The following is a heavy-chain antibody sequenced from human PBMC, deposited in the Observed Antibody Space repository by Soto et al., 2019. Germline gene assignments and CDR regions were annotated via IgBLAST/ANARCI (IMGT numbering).Heavy chain of an antibody. Sequence: QVQLVQSGAEVKKPGASVKVSCKASGYTFTRSGIIWVRQAPGQGLEWMGWLSGHNGNTNYAQKLQGRVTMTTDTSKSRADMELMSLRSDDTAVYYGARDLAVGLVDYWGQGTLVTVSS. CDR1: GYTFTRSG. CDR2: LSGHNGNT. CDR3: ARDLAVGLVDY. J-gene: IGHJ4*02. D-gene: IGHD6-19*01. V-gene: IGHV1-18*01.